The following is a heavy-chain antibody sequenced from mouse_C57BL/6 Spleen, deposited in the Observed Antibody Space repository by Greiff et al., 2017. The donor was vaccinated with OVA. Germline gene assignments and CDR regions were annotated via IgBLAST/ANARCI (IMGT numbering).Heavy chain of an antibody. CDR1: GFNIKDYY. J-gene: IGHJ4*01. Sequence: EVQLVESGAELVKPGASVKLSCTASGFNIKDYYMHWVKQRTEQGLEWIGRIDPEDGETKYAPKFQGKATITADTTSNTAYLQLSSLTSEDTAVYYCARGYGSHYYAMDYWGQGTSVTVSS. CDR2: IDPEDGET. D-gene: IGHD1-1*01. CDR3: ARGYGSHYYAMDY. V-gene: IGHV14-2*01.